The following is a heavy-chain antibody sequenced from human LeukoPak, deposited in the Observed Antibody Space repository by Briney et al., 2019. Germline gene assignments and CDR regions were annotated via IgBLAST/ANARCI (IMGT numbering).Heavy chain of an antibody. D-gene: IGHD6-6*01. CDR2: INHSGST. J-gene: IGHJ4*02. CDR1: GGSFSGYY. Sequence: SETLSLTCAVYGGSFSGYYWSWIRQPPGKGLEWIGEINHSGSTNYNPSLKSRVTISVDTSKNQFSLKLSSVTAADTAVYYCARIRYGSSSIFDYWGQGTLVTVSS. V-gene: IGHV4-34*01. CDR3: ARIRYGSSSIFDY.